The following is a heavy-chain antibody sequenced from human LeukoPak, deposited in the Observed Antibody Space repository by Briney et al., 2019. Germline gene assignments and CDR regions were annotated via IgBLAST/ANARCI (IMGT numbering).Heavy chain of an antibody. V-gene: IGHV3-23*01. CDR1: GFTFSSYA. Sequence: GGSLRLSCAASGFTFSSYAMSWVRQAPGKGLEWVSAISGSGGSTYYADSVKGRFTISRDNSKNTLYLQMNSLRAEDTAVYYCAKDIRYVVVPAATTHYWGQGTLVTVSS. CDR2: ISGSGGST. D-gene: IGHD2-2*01. CDR3: AKDIRYVVVPAATTHY. J-gene: IGHJ4*02.